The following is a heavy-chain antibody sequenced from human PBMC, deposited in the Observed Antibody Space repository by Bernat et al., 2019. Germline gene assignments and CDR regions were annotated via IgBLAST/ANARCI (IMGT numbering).Heavy chain of an antibody. CDR3: ARQDGDGYNLWAFDY. CDR2: IYYSGST. D-gene: IGHD5-24*01. J-gene: IGHJ4*02. CDR1: GGSISSSSYY. Sequence: QLQLQESGPGLVKPSETLSLTCTVSGGSISSSSYYWGWIRQPPGKGLEWIGSIYYSGSTYYNPSLKSRVTISVDTSKNQFSLKLSSVTAADTAVYYCARQDGDGYNLWAFDYWGQGTLVTVSS. V-gene: IGHV4-39*01.